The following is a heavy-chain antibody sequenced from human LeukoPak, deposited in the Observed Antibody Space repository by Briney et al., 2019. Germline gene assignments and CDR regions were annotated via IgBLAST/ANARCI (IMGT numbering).Heavy chain of an antibody. V-gene: IGHV4-31*02. CDR2: IYYSGST. CDR1: GFTFSSYS. Sequence: LRLSCAASGFTFSSYSMNWIRQHPGKGLEWIGYIYYSGSTYYNPSLKSRVTISVDTSKNQFSLKLSSVTAADTAVYYCAREFVSDGEPSEYYFDYWGQGTLVTVSS. J-gene: IGHJ4*02. D-gene: IGHD1-26*01. CDR3: AREFVSDGEPSEYYFDY.